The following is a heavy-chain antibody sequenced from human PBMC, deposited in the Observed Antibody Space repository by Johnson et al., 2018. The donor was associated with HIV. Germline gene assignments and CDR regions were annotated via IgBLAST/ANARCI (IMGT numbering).Heavy chain of an antibody. J-gene: IGHJ3*02. Sequence: QVQVVESGGGLVKPGGSLRLSCAASGFTFSDYYMSWIRQAPGKGLEWVSYISSSGSTIYYADSVKGRLTISRDNAKNSLYLQLNSLRAEDTALYYCARVLCSGGSCYSDAFDIWGQGTMVTVSS. CDR1: GFTFSDYY. V-gene: IGHV3-11*01. CDR3: ARVLCSGGSCYSDAFDI. D-gene: IGHD2-15*01. CDR2: ISSSGSTI.